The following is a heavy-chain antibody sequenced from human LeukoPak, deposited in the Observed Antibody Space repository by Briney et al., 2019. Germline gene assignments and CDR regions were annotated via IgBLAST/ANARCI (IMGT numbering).Heavy chain of an antibody. V-gene: IGHV3-23*01. J-gene: IGHJ4*02. CDR3: AKHGSYYDSSGSDY. D-gene: IGHD3-22*01. Sequence: PGGSLRLSCAASGFSFSSYAMSWVRQAPGKGLEWVSIISGNGGSTYYADSVKGRFTISRDNSKNTLYLQMNSLRAEDTAVYYCAKHGSYYDSSGSDYWGQGTLVTVSS. CDR1: GFSFSSYA. CDR2: ISGNGGST.